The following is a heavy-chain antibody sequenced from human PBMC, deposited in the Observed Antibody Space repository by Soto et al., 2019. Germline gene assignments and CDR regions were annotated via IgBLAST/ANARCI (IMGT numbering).Heavy chain of an antibody. J-gene: IGHJ5*02. CDR3: VKGFYCSNPRCLGDNWFDP. Sequence: EVQLLESGGNLVQPGGSLRLSCKASGFTFNNYAMTWVRQAPGKGPEWISHISGSGGTVYYGDSVKGRFTVSRDNSKNNMYLGVSQLGVGGTGVYYCVKGFYCSNPRCLGDNWFDPWGQGTLVTVST. CDR2: ISGSGGTV. CDR1: GFTFNNYA. V-gene: IGHV3-23*01. D-gene: IGHD2-2*01.